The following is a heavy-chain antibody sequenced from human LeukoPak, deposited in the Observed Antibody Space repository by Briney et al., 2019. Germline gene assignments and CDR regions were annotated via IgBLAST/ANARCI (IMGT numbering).Heavy chain of an antibody. J-gene: IGHJ4*02. CDR3: ARGQLGDGYNFEY. Sequence: SETLSLTCTVSGGSISGYYYNWIRQPPGKGLEWIGYIYYSGSTSGSTNYNPSLKSRVTISVDTSKNQFSLKLSSVTAADTAVYYCARGQLGDGYNFEYWGQGALVTVSS. CDR1: GGSISGYY. D-gene: IGHD5-24*01. V-gene: IGHV4-59*01. CDR2: IYYSGSTSGST.